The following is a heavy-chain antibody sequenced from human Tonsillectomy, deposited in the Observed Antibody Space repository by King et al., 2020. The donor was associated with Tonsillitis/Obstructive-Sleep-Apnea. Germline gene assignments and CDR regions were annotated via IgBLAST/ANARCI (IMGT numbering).Heavy chain of an antibody. CDR2: IYFSGST. D-gene: IGHD1-1*01. Sequence: QLQESGPGLVKPSETLSLTCTVSGGSISTYYWNWIRQPPGKGLEWIGYIYFSGSTNYSPSLRSRVTMSVDTSKNQFSLQLSSVTAADTAVYYCARHRGGNNWYFDYWGQGTLVTVSS. V-gene: IGHV4-59*08. J-gene: IGHJ4*02. CDR1: GGSISTYY. CDR3: ARHRGGNNWYFDY.